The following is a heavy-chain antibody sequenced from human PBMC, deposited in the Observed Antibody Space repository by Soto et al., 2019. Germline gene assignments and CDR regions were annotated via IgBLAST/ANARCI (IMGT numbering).Heavy chain of an antibody. D-gene: IGHD2-2*01. J-gene: IGHJ6*03. V-gene: IGHV3-11*01. CDR1: GFSFSDYY. Sequence: QVQLVESGGGLVKPGGSLRLSCAASGFSFSDYYMSWIRQAPGEGLEWIAYISTSSTFIYYADSMKGRFASSRDNAKNSLYLQMSRLTAEDTALYYCARGPLGYCRSASCYYMDVWGKGTTVTVSS. CDR2: ISTSSTFI. CDR3: ARGPLGYCRSASCYYMDV.